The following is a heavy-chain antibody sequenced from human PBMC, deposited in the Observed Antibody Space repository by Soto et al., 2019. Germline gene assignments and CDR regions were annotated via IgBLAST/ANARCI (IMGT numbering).Heavy chain of an antibody. CDR2: IYSGGST. D-gene: IGHD3-10*01. CDR3: ARDMVRGLYPEYFQH. Sequence: PGGSLRLSCAASGFTVSSNYMSWVRQAPGKVLEWVSVIYSGGSTYYADSVKGRFTISRDNSKNTLYLQMNSLRAEDTAVYYCARDMVRGLYPEYFQHWGQGTLVTVSS. J-gene: IGHJ1*01. CDR1: GFTVSSNY. V-gene: IGHV3-66*01.